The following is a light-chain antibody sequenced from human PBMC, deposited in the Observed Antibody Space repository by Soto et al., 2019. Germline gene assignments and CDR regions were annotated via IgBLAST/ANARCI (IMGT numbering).Light chain of an antibody. J-gene: IGKJ4*01. CDR2: DAS. CDR3: QQYNSYVT. V-gene: IGKV1-5*01. CDR1: QSISSW. Sequence: DIQMTQSPSTLSASVGDRVTITCRASQSISSWLAWYQQKPGKAPKLLIYDASSLESGVPSRFSGSGSGTEFTLTISSLQPDDFATSYCQQYNSYVTFGGGTKVEIK.